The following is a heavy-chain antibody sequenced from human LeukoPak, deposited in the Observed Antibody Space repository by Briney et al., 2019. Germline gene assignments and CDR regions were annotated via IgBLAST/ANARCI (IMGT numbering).Heavy chain of an antibody. J-gene: IGHJ4*02. CDR3: ARSPGIWNEYGRLEY. CDR2: IFYTGST. D-gene: IGHD1-1*01. Sequence: PSETLSLTCTVSGDSISSDDHYWNWLRQRPGKGLEWIGYIFYTGSTYYNPSLKSRVTISVDTSKNQFSLKLSSVTAADTAVYYCARSPGIWNEYGRLEYWGQGALVTVSS. V-gene: IGHV4-31*03. CDR1: GDSISSDDHY.